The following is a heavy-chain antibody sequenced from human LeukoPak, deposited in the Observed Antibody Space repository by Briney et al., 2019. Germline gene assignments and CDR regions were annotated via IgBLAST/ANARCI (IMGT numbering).Heavy chain of an antibody. CDR1: GFTFSSYS. CDR3: ARDYSSSSRAGWFDP. D-gene: IGHD6-6*01. V-gene: IGHV3-21*01. Sequence: PGGSLRLSCAASGFTFSSYSMNWVRQAPGKGLEWVSSISSSSSYIYYADSVKGRFTISRDNAKNSLYPQMNSLRAEDTAVYYCARDYSSSSRAGWFDPWGQGTLVTVSS. J-gene: IGHJ5*02. CDR2: ISSSSSYI.